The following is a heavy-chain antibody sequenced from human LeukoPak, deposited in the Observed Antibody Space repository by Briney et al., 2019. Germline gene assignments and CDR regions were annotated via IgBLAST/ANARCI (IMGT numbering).Heavy chain of an antibody. V-gene: IGHV3-21*01. Sequence: GGSLRLSCAASGFTFNTYTMNWVRQAPGKGLEWVSSISSSSSYIYYADSVKGRFTISRDNAKNSLYLQMNSLRAEDTAVYYCARDLYGDYPWDYWGQGTLVTVSS. CDR2: ISSSSSYI. J-gene: IGHJ4*02. CDR3: ARDLYGDYPWDY. D-gene: IGHD4-17*01. CDR1: GFTFNTYT.